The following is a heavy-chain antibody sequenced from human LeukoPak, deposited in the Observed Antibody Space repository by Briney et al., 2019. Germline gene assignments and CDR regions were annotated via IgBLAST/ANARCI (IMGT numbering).Heavy chain of an antibody. Sequence: SGTLSLTCAVSGRSISSGKCWSWVRQPPGKGLEWNGEIYHSGSTNYNPSLKSRVTISVDKSKNQFSLKLSSVTAADTAVYYCARDQGSSSAFDYWGQGTLVTVSS. V-gene: IGHV4-4*02. CDR1: GRSISSGKC. CDR3: ARDQGSSSAFDY. D-gene: IGHD6-6*01. J-gene: IGHJ4*02. CDR2: IYHSGST.